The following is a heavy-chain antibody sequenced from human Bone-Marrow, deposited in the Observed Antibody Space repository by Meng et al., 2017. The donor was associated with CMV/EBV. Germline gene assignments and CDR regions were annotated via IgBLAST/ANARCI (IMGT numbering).Heavy chain of an antibody. CDR2: IYSGGST. D-gene: IGHD3-22*01. CDR3: ARAYYYDSSGYYHGAFDN. Sequence: GESLKISCAASGFTVSSNYMSWVRRAPGKGLEWVSVIYSGGSTYYADSVKGRFTISRDNSKNTLYLQMNSLRAEDTAVYYCARAYYYDSSGYYHGAFDNWGQGTMATVSS. J-gene: IGHJ3*02. CDR1: GFTVSSNY. V-gene: IGHV3-66*02.